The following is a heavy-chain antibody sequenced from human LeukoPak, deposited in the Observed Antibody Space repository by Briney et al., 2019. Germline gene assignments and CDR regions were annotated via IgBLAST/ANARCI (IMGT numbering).Heavy chain of an antibody. CDR2: IYYSGGT. Sequence: SETLSLTCAVYGGSFSGYYWSWIGQPPGKGLEGSGYIYYSGGTNDNPSLRSRVTISVDTSTNQFSMKLSSVTAADTAVYYSARLTTLTTPGGFYYYYYMDVWGKGTPVTISS. CDR1: GGSFSGYY. D-gene: IGHD4-17*01. CDR3: ARLTTLTTPGGFYYYYYMDV. V-gene: IGHV4-59*01. J-gene: IGHJ6*03.